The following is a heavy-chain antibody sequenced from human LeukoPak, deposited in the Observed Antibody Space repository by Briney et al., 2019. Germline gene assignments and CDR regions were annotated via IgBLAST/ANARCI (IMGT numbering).Heavy chain of an antibody. V-gene: IGHV3-7*04. CDR1: GFTYSRHW. CDR3: ARLRPYSNSLYAYYGMDV. CDR2: ILQDGSEK. D-gene: IGHD6-13*01. J-gene: IGHJ6*02. Sequence: GGPLSLSCAASGFTYSRHWMSWPRQAPGKALEWVANILQDGSEKYYVDSVKGRFTLSRDNATYSLFLQMTSLRAEDTAVYYCARLRPYSNSLYAYYGMDVWGQGATVTVSS.